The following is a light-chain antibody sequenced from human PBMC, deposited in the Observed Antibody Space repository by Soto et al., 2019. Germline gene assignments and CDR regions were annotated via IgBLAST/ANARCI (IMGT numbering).Light chain of an antibody. CDR1: SSNIGSNT. V-gene: IGLV1-44*01. J-gene: IGLJ1*01. Sequence: QAVVTQPPSASGTPGQRVTISCSGSSSNIGSNTVSWYQQLPGTAPKLLIYSNNQRPSGVPDRFSGSKSGTSASLAISGLRSDDEADYFCATWDDSLNGFYVFGTGTKLTVL. CDR3: ATWDDSLNGFYV. CDR2: SNN.